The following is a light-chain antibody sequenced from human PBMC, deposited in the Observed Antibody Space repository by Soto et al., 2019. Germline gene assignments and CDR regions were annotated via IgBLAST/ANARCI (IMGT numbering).Light chain of an antibody. CDR3: QQLHGYPIT. Sequence: DIQMTQSPSSLSASVGDRFTITCLASQSIVTYLNWYLQKPGKAPTFLVYDASNLHSGVPARFSGSGSGSEFTLTISSLQPEDFATYYCQQLHGYPITFGQGTRLEIK. V-gene: IGKV1-9*01. CDR1: QSIVTY. CDR2: DAS. J-gene: IGKJ5*01.